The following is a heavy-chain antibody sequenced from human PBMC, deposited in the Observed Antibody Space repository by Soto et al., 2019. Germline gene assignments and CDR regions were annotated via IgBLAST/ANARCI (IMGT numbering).Heavy chain of an antibody. J-gene: IGHJ6*02. CDR3: AKGVDTANTYYYYAMDV. V-gene: IGHV3-23*04. CDR1: GFTFTRYS. CDR2: LSGSGGSK. Sequence: EVQLVESGGGLVKPGGSLRLSCAASGFTFTRYSMNWVRQAPGKGLEWVAALSGSGGSKYYRDSVKGRFTISRDNSKNTLYLQVNSLSAVDTAVYYCAKGVDTANTYYYYAMDVWGQGTTVTVSS. D-gene: IGHD5-18*01.